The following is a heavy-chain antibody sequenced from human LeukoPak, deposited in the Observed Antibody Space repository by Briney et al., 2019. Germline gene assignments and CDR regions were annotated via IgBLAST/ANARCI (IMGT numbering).Heavy chain of an antibody. CDR3: TTSPQWLEN. D-gene: IGHD6-19*01. V-gene: IGHV3-15*01. Sequence: GGSLRLSCAASGFSFSHAWMTWVRQAPGKGLEWIGRIQSETDGGTTDYAAPVKGRFTISRDDSKDMLYLQMNSLKNEDTAVYYCTTSPQWLENWGQGTLVTVSP. J-gene: IGHJ4*02. CDR1: GFSFSHAW. CDR2: IQSETDGGTT.